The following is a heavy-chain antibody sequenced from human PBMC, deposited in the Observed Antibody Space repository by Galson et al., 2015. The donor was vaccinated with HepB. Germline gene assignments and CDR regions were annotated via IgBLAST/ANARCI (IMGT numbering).Heavy chain of an antibody. CDR1: GYTFTGYY. J-gene: IGHJ4*02. V-gene: IGHV1-2*06. CDR2: INPNSGGT. CDR3: ARTFGYSSGWSPQQIDY. Sequence: SVKVSCKASGYTFTGYYMHWVRQAPGQGLEWMGRINPNSGGTNYAQKFQGRVTMTRDTSISTAYMELSRLRSDDTAVYYCARTFGYSSGWSPQQIDYWGQGTLVTVSS. D-gene: IGHD6-19*01.